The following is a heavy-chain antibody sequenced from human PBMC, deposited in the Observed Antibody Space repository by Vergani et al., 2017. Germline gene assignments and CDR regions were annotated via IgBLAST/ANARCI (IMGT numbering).Heavy chain of an antibody. Sequence: QVQLVQSGAEVKKPGASVKVSCKASGYTFTSYGISWVRQAPGQGLEWMGIINPSGGTTSYAQKFQGRVTMTRDTSTSTVYMELSRLRSDDTAVYYCAGVVGFLTGIAFDPWGQGTLVTVSS. CDR2: INPSGGTT. V-gene: IGHV1-46*01. CDR1: GYTFTSYG. D-gene: IGHD3-9*01. CDR3: AGVVGFLTGIAFDP. J-gene: IGHJ5*02.